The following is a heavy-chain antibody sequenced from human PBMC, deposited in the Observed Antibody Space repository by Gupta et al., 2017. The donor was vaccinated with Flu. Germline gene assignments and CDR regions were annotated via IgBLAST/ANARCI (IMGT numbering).Heavy chain of an antibody. CDR1: GFTFSSYA. CDR3: ARDYYDSSGYYRFDY. CDR2: ISSSGSTI. D-gene: IGHD3-22*01. J-gene: IGHJ4*02. V-gene: IGHV3-48*03. Sequence: EVQRVASGGGWVQPGGSLRLPCAAAGFTFSSYAMTWVRQAPGKGLEWVSYISSSGSTIYYADSVKGRFTISRDNAKNSLYLQMNSLRAEDTAVYYCARDYYDSSGYYRFDYWGQGTLVTVSS.